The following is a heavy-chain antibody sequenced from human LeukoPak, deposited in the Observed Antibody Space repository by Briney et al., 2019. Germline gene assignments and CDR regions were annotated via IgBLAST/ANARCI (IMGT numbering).Heavy chain of an antibody. Sequence: GGSLRLSCAASGFTFSNAWMSWVRQAPGKGLEWVGRIKSKTDGGTTDYAAPVKGRFTISRGDSKNTLYLQMNSLKTEDTAVYYCTTTYYYDSSGYYYGDYWGQGTLVTVSS. CDR2: IKSKTDGGTT. V-gene: IGHV3-15*01. J-gene: IGHJ4*02. CDR3: TTTYYYDSSGYYYGDY. CDR1: GFTFSNAW. D-gene: IGHD3-22*01.